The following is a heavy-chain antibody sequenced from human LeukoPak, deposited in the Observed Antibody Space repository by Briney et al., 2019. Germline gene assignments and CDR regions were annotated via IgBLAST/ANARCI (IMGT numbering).Heavy chain of an antibody. CDR2: IIPILGIA. D-gene: IGHD1/OR15-1a*01. CDR3: SREPSEHDYYYYYGMDV. Sequence: ASVKLSCTASGATFTSYAISWVRQAPGQGLEWMGRIIPILGIANYAQKFQGRVTITADKSTSTAYMELSSLRTEDTAVYYCSREPSEHDYYYYYGMDVWGQGTTVTVSS. J-gene: IGHJ6*02. V-gene: IGHV1-69*04. CDR1: GATFTSYA.